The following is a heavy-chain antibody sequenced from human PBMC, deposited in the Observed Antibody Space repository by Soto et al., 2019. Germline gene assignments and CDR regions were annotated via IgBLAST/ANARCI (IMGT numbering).Heavy chain of an antibody. CDR2: ISSSGYI. J-gene: IGHJ6*02. V-gene: IGHV3-21*01. CDR1: GFNFNSYT. CDR3: ARDCSGGSCYPGMDV. Sequence: EVQLVESGGGLVKPGGSLRLSCAASGFNFNSYTIHWVRQAPGKRLEWLSSISSSGYIFSTDSVRGRFTISRDNAKNSVSLQINSLRAEDTAVYFCARDCSGGSCYPGMDVWGQGTTVTVSS. D-gene: IGHD2-15*01.